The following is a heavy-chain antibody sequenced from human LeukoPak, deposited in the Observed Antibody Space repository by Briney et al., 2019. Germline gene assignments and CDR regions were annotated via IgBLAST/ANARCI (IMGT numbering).Heavy chain of an antibody. V-gene: IGHV3-23*01. D-gene: IGHD6-19*01. J-gene: IGHJ5*02. CDR3: AKDGYSSGWYWFDP. CDR2: ISGSGGST. CDR1: GFTFSSYE. Sequence: PGGSLRLSCAASGFTFSSYEMNWVRQAPGKGLEWVSAISGSGGSTYYADSVKGRFTISRDNSKNTLYLQMNSLRAEDTAVYYCAKDGYSSGWYWFDPWGQGTLVTVSS.